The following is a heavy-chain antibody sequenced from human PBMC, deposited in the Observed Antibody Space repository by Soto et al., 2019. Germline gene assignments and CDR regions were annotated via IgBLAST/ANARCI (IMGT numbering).Heavy chain of an antibody. CDR3: ARDAGDYYDTRYYYYYGMDV. Sequence: SVKVSCKASGGTFSGYAISWVRQAPGQGLEWMGGIIPIFGTANYAQKFQGRVTITADESTSTAYMELSSLRSEDTAVYHCARDAGDYYDTRYYYYYGMDVWGQGTAVTVSS. CDR2: IIPIFGTA. V-gene: IGHV1-69*13. D-gene: IGHD3-22*01. J-gene: IGHJ6*02. CDR1: GGTFSGYA.